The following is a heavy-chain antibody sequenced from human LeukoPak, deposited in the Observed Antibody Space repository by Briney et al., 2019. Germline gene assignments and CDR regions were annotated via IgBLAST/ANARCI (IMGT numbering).Heavy chain of an antibody. V-gene: IGHV1-2*02. J-gene: IGHJ3*02. CDR1: GYTFTGYY. D-gene: IGHD3-3*01. CDR3: ARSTYYDFWSGHMGGHAFDI. CDR2: INPNSGGT. Sequence: ASVKVSCKASGYTFTGYYMHWARQAPGQGLEWMGWINPNSGGTNYAQKFQGRVTMTRDTSISTAYMELSRLRSDDTAVYYCARSTYYDFWSGHMGGHAFDIWGQGTMVTVSS.